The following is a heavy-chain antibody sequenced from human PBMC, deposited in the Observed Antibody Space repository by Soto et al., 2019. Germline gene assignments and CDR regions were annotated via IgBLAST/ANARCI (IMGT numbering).Heavy chain of an antibody. D-gene: IGHD6-6*01. V-gene: IGHV1-69*01. J-gene: IGHJ4*02. Sequence: QVHLVQSGAEVTKAGSSVKVSCKASGGTFSSHAFSWVRQAPGQGLEWVGGIIPIFETANYVQEFQGRATISADESTNTVILEVNNLRSDDTAIYFCAIGDRSSWIGNHWGPGTQVTVS. CDR3: AIGDRSSWIGNH. CDR1: GGTFSSHA. CDR2: IIPIFETA.